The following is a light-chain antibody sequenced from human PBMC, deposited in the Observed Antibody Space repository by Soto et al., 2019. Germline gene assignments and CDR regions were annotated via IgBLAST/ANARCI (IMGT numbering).Light chain of an antibody. CDR1: QSVSGW. CDR3: QQYGSSGT. V-gene: IGKV1-5*01. J-gene: IGKJ1*01. CDR2: DAS. Sequence: DIQLIQSPSTLYASVADTVAVTGGASQSVSGWLAWYQQKPGEAPKLLIYDASALPRGVPSRFSGSGSGTHFTLTISRLEPEDFAVYYCQQYGSSGTFGQGTKV.